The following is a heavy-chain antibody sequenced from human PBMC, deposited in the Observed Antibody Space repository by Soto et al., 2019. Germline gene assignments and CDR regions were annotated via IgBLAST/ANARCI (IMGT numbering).Heavy chain of an antibody. CDR3: ARVAPIYSGSYYGAFDI. CDR2: VIPIFGTA. J-gene: IGHJ3*02. D-gene: IGHD1-26*01. Sequence: QVQLVQSGAEVKKPGSSVKVSCKASGGTFSSYAISWVRQAPGQGLEWMGGVIPIFGTANYAQKFQGRVTITADESTSTAYMELSSLRSEDTAVYYCARVAPIYSGSYYGAFDIWGQGTMVTVSS. CDR1: GGTFSSYA. V-gene: IGHV1-69*01.